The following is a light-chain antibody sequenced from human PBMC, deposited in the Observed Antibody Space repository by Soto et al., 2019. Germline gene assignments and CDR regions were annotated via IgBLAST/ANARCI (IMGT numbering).Light chain of an antibody. CDR1: QSVSSN. J-gene: IGKJ1*01. V-gene: IGKV3-15*01. CDR3: QQYNNWPPWT. CDR2: GAS. Sequence: EIVMTQSPATLSVSPGERATLSCRASQSVSSNLAWYQHKPGQAPRLLIYGASTRATGIPARFSGSGSGTEFTLTISSLQSEDFAVYYCQQYNNWPPWTVGQATKVEIK.